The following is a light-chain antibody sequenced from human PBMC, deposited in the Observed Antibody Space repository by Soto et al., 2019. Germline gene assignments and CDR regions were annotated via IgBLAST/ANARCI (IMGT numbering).Light chain of an antibody. CDR2: VAS. Sequence: EVVLTQSPGTVSLSPGERATLSCRASQSVTSNYLAWYQQKPGQAPRLLIYVASSRATGIPDRFSGSGSGTDFTLSISRLEPEDFAVYYCQQYGSSMTWTFGQGTKVEIK. CDR3: QQYGSSMTWT. J-gene: IGKJ1*01. V-gene: IGKV3-20*01. CDR1: QSVTSNY.